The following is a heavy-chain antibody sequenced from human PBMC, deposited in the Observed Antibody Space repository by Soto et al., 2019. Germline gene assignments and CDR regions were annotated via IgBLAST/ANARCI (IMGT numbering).Heavy chain of an antibody. Sequence: PSETLSLTCAVYGGSLSGYYWSWIRQPPGKGLEWIGDLFQGGSTNYSPSLKSRLTISVDTSRNQFSLELSSVTAAYTAVYYCARTRYHSNTFYCYFDSWGQGTLVTLSS. CDR1: GGSLSGYY. CDR3: ARTRYHSNTFYCYFDS. CDR2: LFQGGST. V-gene: IGHV4-34*12. D-gene: IGHD3-22*01. J-gene: IGHJ4*02.